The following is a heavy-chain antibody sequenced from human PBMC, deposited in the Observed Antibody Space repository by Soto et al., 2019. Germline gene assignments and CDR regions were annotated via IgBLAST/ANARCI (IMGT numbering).Heavy chain of an antibody. CDR1: GFTFSSYW. V-gene: IGHV3-74*01. CDR3: ARPYGSGSYYDPYDAFDI. Sequence: GGSLRLSCAASGFTFSSYWMHWVRQAPGKGLVWVSRINSDGSSTSYADSVKGRFTISRDNAKNTLYLQMNSLRAEDTAVYYCARPYGSGSYYDPYDAFDIWGQGTMVTVSS. J-gene: IGHJ3*02. CDR2: INSDGSST. D-gene: IGHD3-10*01.